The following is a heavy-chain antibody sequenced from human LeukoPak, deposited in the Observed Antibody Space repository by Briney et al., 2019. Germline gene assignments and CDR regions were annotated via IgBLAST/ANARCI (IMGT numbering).Heavy chain of an antibody. CDR3: AREYLDLLSFGELLPPAFDH. CDR1: GFTFSSYW. Sequence: GGSLRLSCAASGFTFSSYWMSWVRQAPGKGLEWVANIKQDGSEKYFVDSVKGRFTISRDNAKNSLYLQMNSLRAEDTAVYYCAREYLDLLSFGELLPPAFDHWGQGTLVTVSS. CDR2: IKQDGSEK. J-gene: IGHJ4*02. D-gene: IGHD3-10*01. V-gene: IGHV3-7*03.